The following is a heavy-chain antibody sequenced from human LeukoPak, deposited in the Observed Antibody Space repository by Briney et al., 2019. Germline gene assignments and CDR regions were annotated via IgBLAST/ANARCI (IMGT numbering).Heavy chain of an antibody. CDR2: INPNSGNT. CDR1: GYTFTGYY. D-gene: IGHD6-19*01. Sequence: ASVKVSCKASGYTFTGYYMHWVRQAPGQGLEWMGWINPNSGNTNYAQKLQGRVTMTTDTSTSTAYMELRSLRSDDTAVYYCARVRGYSSGWYVDYWGQGTLVTVSS. CDR3: ARVRGYSSGWYVDY. V-gene: IGHV1-18*04. J-gene: IGHJ4*02.